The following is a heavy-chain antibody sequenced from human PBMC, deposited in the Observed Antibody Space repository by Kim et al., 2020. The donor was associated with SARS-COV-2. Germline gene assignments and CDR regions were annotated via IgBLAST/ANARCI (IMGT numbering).Heavy chain of an antibody. CDR3: ARSLLNCTSTSCGQFEY. V-gene: IGHV3-23*01. CDR2: ISASGGSS. D-gene: IGHD2-2*01. Sequence: GGSLRLSCAASGFTFSNYAMSWVRQAPGKGLEWVSAISASGGSSYYADSVKGRFTISRDNSKNTLYLQLNSLRADDTAIYYCARSLLNCTSTSCGQFEYWGRGTLATVSS. CDR1: GFTFSNYA. J-gene: IGHJ4*02.